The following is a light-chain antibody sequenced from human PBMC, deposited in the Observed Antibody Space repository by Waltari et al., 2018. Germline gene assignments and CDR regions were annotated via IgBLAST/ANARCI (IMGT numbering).Light chain of an antibody. CDR3: HQYNNWPPNT. Sequence: ETLMTQSPATLSVSPGERVTLSCRASQSVTTNLAWYQQKPGQAPRLLSYRASTRATGVPARFSGRGSGTEFTLTINALQSEDFAVYYCHQYNNWPPNTFGQGTLLEIK. CDR1: QSVTTN. V-gene: IGKV3-15*01. CDR2: RAS. J-gene: IGKJ2*01.